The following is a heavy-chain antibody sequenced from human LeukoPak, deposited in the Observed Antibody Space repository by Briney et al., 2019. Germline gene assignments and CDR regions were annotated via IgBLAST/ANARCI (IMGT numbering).Heavy chain of an antibody. V-gene: IGHV4-59*01. CDR2: IYYSGST. Sequence: PSETLSLTCTVSGGSISSYHWSWIRQPPGKGLEWIGYIYYSGSTYYNPSLRSRVTISVDTSKNQFSLKLSSVTAADTAVYYCARSSEGRYYYDSSGFSYYYYYMDVWGKGTTVTISS. D-gene: IGHD3-22*01. J-gene: IGHJ6*03. CDR3: ARSSEGRYYYDSSGFSYYYYYMDV. CDR1: GGSISSYH.